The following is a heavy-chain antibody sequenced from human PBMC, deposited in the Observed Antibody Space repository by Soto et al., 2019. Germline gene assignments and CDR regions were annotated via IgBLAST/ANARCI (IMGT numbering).Heavy chain of an antibody. CDR3: AKDSDYDFWSGYYDSSEYFQH. D-gene: IGHD3-3*01. V-gene: IGHV3-9*01. CDR2: ISWNSGSI. Sequence: EVQLVESGGGLVQPGRSLRLSCAASGFTFDDYAMHWVRQAPGKGLEWVSGISWNSGSIGYADSVKGRFTISRDNAKNSLYLQMNSLRAEDTALYYCAKDSDYDFWSGYYDSSEYFQHWGQGTLVTVSS. CDR1: GFTFDDYA. J-gene: IGHJ1*01.